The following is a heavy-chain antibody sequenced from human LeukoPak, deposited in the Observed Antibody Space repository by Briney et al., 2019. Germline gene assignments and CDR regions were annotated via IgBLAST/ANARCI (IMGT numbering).Heavy chain of an antibody. CDR3: ARHGSGRGWFDP. CDR2: IYRGGRT. Sequence: PGGSLRLSCAASGFTVSSNYMSWVRQAPGKGREWVSVIYRGGRTYYADSVEGRFTISRDNSKKTLYLQMNSLRAEDTAVYYCARHGSGRGWFDPWGQGTLVTVSS. J-gene: IGHJ5*02. V-gene: IGHV3-53*01. D-gene: IGHD3-10*01. CDR1: GFTVSSNY.